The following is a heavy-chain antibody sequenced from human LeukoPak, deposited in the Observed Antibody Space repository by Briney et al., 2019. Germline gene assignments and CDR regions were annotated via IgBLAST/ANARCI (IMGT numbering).Heavy chain of an antibody. J-gene: IGHJ5*02. CDR3: ARDGYSSGPNWFDP. D-gene: IGHD6-19*01. V-gene: IGHV4-39*07. CDR2: IYYSGST. Sequence: PSETLSLTCTVSGGSISSSDYFWGWIRQPPGKGLEWIGSIYYSGSTYYNPSLKSRVTISLDTSKNQFSLKLSSVTAADMAVYYCARDGYSSGPNWFDPWGQGTLVTVSS. CDR1: GGSISSSDYF.